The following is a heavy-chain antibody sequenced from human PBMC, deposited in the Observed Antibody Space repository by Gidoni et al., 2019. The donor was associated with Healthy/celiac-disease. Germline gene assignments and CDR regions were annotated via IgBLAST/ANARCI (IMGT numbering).Heavy chain of an antibody. CDR2: FSGSGGRT. J-gene: IGHJ6*02. V-gene: IGHV3-23*01. CDR3: AKVGGWGIGRPYYYYGMDV. D-gene: IGHD3-16*01. Sequence: EVQLLESGGGLVQPGWSLRLSCAASGFTFSSHAMSWVRQAPGQGLECVSAFSGSGGRTNYPEPVKGRFTISRDKSKNTLYLQMNSLRAEDTAVYYCAKVGGWGIGRPYYYYGMDVWGQGTTVTVSS. CDR1: GFTFSSHA.